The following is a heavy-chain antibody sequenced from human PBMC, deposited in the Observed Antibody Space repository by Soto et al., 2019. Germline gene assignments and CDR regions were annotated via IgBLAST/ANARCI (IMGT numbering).Heavy chain of an antibody. CDR1: GYTFTIYW. D-gene: IGHD4-17*01. V-gene: IGHV5-51*01. CDR3: ARPANTVADHFDL. Sequence: GEALKISCKVSGYTFTIYWIGWVRQMPGKGLEWMGIIYPSDSDTRYSPSFQGQVTISADKSINTAYLQWNSLKASDTAIYYCARPANTVADHFDLWGQGTPVTVSS. J-gene: IGHJ4*02. CDR2: IYPSDSDT.